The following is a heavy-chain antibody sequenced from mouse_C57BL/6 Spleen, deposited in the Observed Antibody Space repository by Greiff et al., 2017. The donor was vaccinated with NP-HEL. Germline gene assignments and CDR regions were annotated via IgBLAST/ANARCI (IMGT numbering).Heavy chain of an antibody. J-gene: IGHJ2*01. CDR2: IHPNSGST. CDR1: GYTFSSYW. Sequence: VQLQQPGAELVKPGASVKLSCKASGYTFSSYWMHWVKQRPGQGLEWIGMIHPNSGSTNYNEKFKSKATLTVDKSSSTAYMQLSSLTSEDSAVYYCAREGGDYFDYWGQGTTLTVSS. CDR3: AREGGDYFDY. V-gene: IGHV1-64*01.